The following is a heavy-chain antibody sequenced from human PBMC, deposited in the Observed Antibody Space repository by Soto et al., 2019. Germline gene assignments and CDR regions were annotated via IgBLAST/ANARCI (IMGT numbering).Heavy chain of an antibody. V-gene: IGHV3-73*01. J-gene: IGHJ6*02. CDR3: TRTGDYEDYYGMDV. CDR1: GFTFSGSA. CDR2: IRSKGGSYAT. Sequence: EVQLVESGGGLVQPGGSLKLSCAASGFTFSGSAMHWVRQASGKGQEWVGRIRSKGGSYATAYAASVTGRVTISRDDSRKTAYLQMNSLKTEDTAVYYCTRTGDYEDYYGMDVWGQGTTVTVSS. D-gene: IGHD4-17*01.